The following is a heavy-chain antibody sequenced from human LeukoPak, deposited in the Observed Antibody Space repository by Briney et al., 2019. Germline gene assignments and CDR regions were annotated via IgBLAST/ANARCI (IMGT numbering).Heavy chain of an antibody. V-gene: IGHV1-46*01. J-gene: IGHJ4*02. CDR3: AREGYYYDSSGYSYYFDY. CDR1: GVTFTSFF. D-gene: IGHD3-22*01. CDR2: IHPSSGFT. Sequence: ASVKVSCKASGVTFTSFFMHWVRQAPGQGLEWMGIIHPSSGFTTYAQSFQGRVTMTGDTSTSTVYMELSGLRSEDMAVYYCAREGYYYDSSGYSYYFDYWGQGTLVTVSS.